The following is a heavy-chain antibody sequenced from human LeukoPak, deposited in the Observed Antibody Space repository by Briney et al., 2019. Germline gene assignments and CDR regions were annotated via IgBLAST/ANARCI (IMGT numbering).Heavy chain of an antibody. D-gene: IGHD3-10*01. CDR3: ARFKNRGYGYGSGSYSRFGWFDP. CDR1: GYTFTSYT. CDR2: INAGNANT. J-gene: IGHJ5*02. Sequence: ASVKVSCKASGYTFTSYTMHWVRQAPGQRLEWMGWINAGNANTKYSQEFQGRVTITRDTSASTAYMELSSLRSEDTAVYYCARFKNRGYGYGSGSYSRFGWFDPWGQGTLVTVSS. V-gene: IGHV1-3*03.